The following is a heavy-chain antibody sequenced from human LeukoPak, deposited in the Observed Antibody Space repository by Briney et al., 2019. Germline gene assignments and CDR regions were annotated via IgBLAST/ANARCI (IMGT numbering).Heavy chain of an antibody. Sequence: GASVKVSCKASGYTFTSYGISWVRQAPGQGLEWMGWISAYNGSTNYAQKLQGRVTMTTDTSTSTAYMELRSLRSDDTAVYYCARDPILYSYDSSGYQEYNWFDPWGQGTLVTVSS. J-gene: IGHJ5*02. V-gene: IGHV1-18*01. D-gene: IGHD3-22*01. CDR1: GYTFTSYG. CDR2: ISAYNGST. CDR3: ARDPILYSYDSSGYQEYNWFDP.